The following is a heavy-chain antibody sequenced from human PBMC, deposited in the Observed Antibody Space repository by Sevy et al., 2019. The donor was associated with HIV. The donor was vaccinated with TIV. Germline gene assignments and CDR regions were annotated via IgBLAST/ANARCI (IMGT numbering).Heavy chain of an antibody. CDR1: GFTFSSYS. CDR3: ARDPVDTPSSYYLYGMDV. D-gene: IGHD5-18*01. J-gene: IGHJ6*02. Sequence: GGSLRLSCAASGFTFSSYSFHWVRQAPGKGLEWVAVISYDGSNKYYGESVKGRVTISRDNSKNTLYLQVNSLRGDDTAVYYCARDPVDTPSSYYLYGMDVWGQGTTVTVSS. CDR2: ISYDGSNK. V-gene: IGHV3-30-3*01.